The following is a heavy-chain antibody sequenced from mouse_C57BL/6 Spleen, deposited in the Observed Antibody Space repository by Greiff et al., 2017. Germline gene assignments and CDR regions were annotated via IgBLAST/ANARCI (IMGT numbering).Heavy chain of an antibody. Sequence: EVQLQQSGAELVKPGASVKLSCTASGFNIKDYYMHWVKQTTEQGLEWIGRIDTEDGDTKYAPKFQGQAPISADKATNTAYLQLSSLTYEDTAVYYCGPYGNYDRFAYWGQGTLVTVSA. D-gene: IGHD2-1*01. CDR1: GFNIKDYY. V-gene: IGHV14-2*01. CDR3: GPYGNYDRFAY. J-gene: IGHJ3*01. CDR2: IDTEDGDT.